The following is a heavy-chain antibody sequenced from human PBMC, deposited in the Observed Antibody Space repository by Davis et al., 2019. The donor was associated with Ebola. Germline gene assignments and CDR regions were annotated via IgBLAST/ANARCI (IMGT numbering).Heavy chain of an antibody. CDR2: INPSGGST. Sequence: AASVKVSCKTSGYTFINYFIQWVRQAPGQGLEWMGIINPSGGSTSYAQKFQGRVTMTRDTSTSTAYMELRSLRSDDTAVYYCARVPRFLEWLFGEIFDYWGQGTLVTVSS. V-gene: IGHV1-46*01. J-gene: IGHJ4*02. CDR1: GYTFINYF. CDR3: ARVPRFLEWLFGEIFDY. D-gene: IGHD3-3*01.